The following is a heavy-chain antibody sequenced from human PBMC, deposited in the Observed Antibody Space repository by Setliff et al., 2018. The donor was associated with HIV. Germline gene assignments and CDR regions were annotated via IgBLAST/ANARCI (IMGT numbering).Heavy chain of an antibody. J-gene: IGHJ3*02. CDR1: GHSFARYG. Sequence: ASVKVSCKASGHSFARYGLSWVRQAPGQGLEWMGWISGFNGNTKYAQSFQDRVAMTTETATSTAYMEMRSLRSDDTAVYFCARVPYRSAWFSGGHDAFDIWGQGTMVTVS. CDR2: ISGFNGNT. V-gene: IGHV1-18*01. CDR3: ARVPYRSAWFSGGHDAFDI. D-gene: IGHD6-19*01.